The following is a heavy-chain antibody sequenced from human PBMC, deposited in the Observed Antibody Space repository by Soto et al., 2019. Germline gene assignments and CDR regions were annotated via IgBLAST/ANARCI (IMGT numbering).Heavy chain of an antibody. CDR3: PRVRTVVTSPLGWFDP. Sequence: QVQLVQSGAEVKKPGSSVKVSCKASGGTFSSYAISWVRQAPGQWLEWMGGIIPIFGTANYAQKFQGRGTITADDSTSTASMEPSSQRSEDTAVYYYPRVRTVVTSPLGWFDPWGKGTLVTASS. D-gene: IGHD3-22*01. V-gene: IGHV1-69*01. CDR1: GGTFSSYA. J-gene: IGHJ5*01. CDR2: IIPIFGTA.